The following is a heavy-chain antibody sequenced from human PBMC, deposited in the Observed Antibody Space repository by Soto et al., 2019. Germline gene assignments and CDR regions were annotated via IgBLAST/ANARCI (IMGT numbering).Heavy chain of an antibody. D-gene: IGHD6-13*01. CDR1: GGTFSSYA. V-gene: IGHV1-69*13. CDR3: ARRGPKPYLHSSSEFDP. Sequence: GASVKVSCKASGGTFSSYAISWVRQAPGQGLEWMGGIIPIFGTANYAQKFQGRVTITADESTSTAYMELSSLRSEDTAVYYCARRGPKPYLHSSSEFDPWGQGTLVTVSS. CDR2: IIPIFGTA. J-gene: IGHJ5*02.